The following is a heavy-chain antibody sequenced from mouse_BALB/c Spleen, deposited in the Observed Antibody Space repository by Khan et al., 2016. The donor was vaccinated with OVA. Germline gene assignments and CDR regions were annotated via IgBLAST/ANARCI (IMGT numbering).Heavy chain of an antibody. D-gene: IGHD2-1*01. CDR2: INTYTGEP. V-gene: IGHV9-3-1*01. CDR1: GYTFTNYV. Sequence: QIQLVQSGPELKKPGETVKISCKASGYTFTNYVMNWVKQAPGKGLKWMGWINTYTGEPTYSDDFKGRFAFSLETSASTAYLQINNLKNEDTATYFCARGNRYCDYWGQGTTLTVSS. CDR3: ARGNRYCDY. J-gene: IGHJ2*01.